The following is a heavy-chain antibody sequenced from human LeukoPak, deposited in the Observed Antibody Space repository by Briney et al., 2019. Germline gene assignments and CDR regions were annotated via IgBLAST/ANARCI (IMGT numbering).Heavy chain of an antibody. CDR1: GFTFSSYA. CDR3: ARYDSSGFLDY. D-gene: IGHD3-22*01. V-gene: IGHV3-23*01. J-gene: IGHJ4*02. Sequence: PGGSLRLSCAASGFTFSSYAISWVRQAPGEGLEWVSAISGSGGSTYYADSVKGRFTISRDNSKNTLYLQMNSLRAEDTAVYYCARYDSSGFLDYWGQGTLVTVSS. CDR2: ISGSGGST.